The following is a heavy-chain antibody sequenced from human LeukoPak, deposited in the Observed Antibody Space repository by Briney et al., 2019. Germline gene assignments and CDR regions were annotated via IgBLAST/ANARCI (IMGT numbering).Heavy chain of an antibody. Sequence: ASVKVSCKASGYTFTGYYMHWVRQAPGQGLEWMGWINPNSSGTNYAQKFQGWVTMTRDTSISTAYMELSRLRSDDTAVYYCARGGAQAAMGGAFDIWGQGTMVTVSS. J-gene: IGHJ3*02. V-gene: IGHV1-2*04. CDR1: GYTFTGYY. CDR3: ARGGAQAAMGGAFDI. D-gene: IGHD2-2*01. CDR2: INPNSSGT.